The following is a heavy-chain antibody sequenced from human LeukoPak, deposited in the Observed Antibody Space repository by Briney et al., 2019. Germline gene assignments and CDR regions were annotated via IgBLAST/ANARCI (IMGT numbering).Heavy chain of an antibody. V-gene: IGHV3-23*01. CDR2: ISGSGGST. Sequence: GGSLRLSCSASGFTFSSYAMSWARHAPGKGLEWVSAISGSGGSTFYADPVKGRFTIYRDNSKNTLYLQMNSLRGEDTAVYYCAKAAGILFHFQHWGQGTLVTVSS. D-gene: IGHD6-13*01. CDR1: GFTFSSYA. CDR3: AKAAGILFHFQH. J-gene: IGHJ1*01.